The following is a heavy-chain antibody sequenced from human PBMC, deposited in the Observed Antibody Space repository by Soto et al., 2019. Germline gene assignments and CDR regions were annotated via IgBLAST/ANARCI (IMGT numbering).Heavy chain of an antibody. CDR3: ARHGSGDTAMGLYYGMDV. Sequence: PRESLKISCKGCGYSFTRYWIGWVRQMPGKGLEWMGIIYPGDSDTRYSPSFQGHVTISADKSISTAYLQWSSLKASDTAMYYCARHGSGDTAMGLYYGMDVWGQGTTVTVSS. CDR1: GYSFTRYW. D-gene: IGHD5-18*01. J-gene: IGHJ6*02. V-gene: IGHV5-51*01. CDR2: IYPGDSDT.